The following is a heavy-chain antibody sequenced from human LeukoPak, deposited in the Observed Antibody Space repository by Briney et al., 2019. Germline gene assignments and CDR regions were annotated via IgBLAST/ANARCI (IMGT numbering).Heavy chain of an antibody. CDR3: ARGGWYLTV. CDR1: GGSISSYY. Sequence: SETLSLTCTVSGGSISSYYWSWIRQPPGKGLERIGYIYYTGNTYYNSSLESRVTISVDTSKNQFSLKLSSVTAADTAVYYCARGGWYLTVWGRGTLVTVSS. J-gene: IGHJ2*01. CDR2: IYYTGNT. V-gene: IGHV4-59*01.